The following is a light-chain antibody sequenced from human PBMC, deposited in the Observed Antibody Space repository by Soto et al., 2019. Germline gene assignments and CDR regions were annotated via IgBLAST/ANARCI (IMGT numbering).Light chain of an antibody. J-gene: IGKJ3*01. V-gene: IGKV1-33*01. CDR1: QDISKF. Sequence: IQMTQSTSSLSASIGDRVSFTCQASQDISKFLNWYQHKQGHAPSLLIYDASKSHFGVPSRFSGSGSGTAFTFPISSLQPQDNATYYCQQYENSPYTFGPGTKVEI. CDR3: QQYENSPYT. CDR2: DAS.